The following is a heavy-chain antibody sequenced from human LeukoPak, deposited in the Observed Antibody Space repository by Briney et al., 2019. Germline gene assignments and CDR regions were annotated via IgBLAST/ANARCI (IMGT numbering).Heavy chain of an antibody. CDR3: ARALLGDYYFDY. V-gene: IGHV4-39*07. CDR2: IYHSGST. CDR1: GGSISSSSSY. Sequence: SETLSLTCTVSGGSISSSSSYWGWIRQPPGKGLEWIGSIYHSGSTYYNPSLKSRVTISVDTSKNQFSLKLSSVTAADTAVYYCARALLGDYYFDYWGQGTLVTVSS. J-gene: IGHJ4*02. D-gene: IGHD1-26*01.